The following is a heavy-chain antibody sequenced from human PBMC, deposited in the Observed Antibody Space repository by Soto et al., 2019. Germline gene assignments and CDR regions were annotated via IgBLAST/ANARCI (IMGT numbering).Heavy chain of an antibody. CDR3: AKDAAMVSITFNYLDY. V-gene: IGHV3-23*01. CDR2: IGGSGGDK. D-gene: IGHD2-8*01. Sequence: EVQLLESGGGLVQPGGSLRLSCAASGFFLSSYAMSWVRQAPGKGLEWVSGIGGSGGDKSYADSVKGRFTICRDNSKNTLYLQMESLGAEDTAVYYCAKDAAMVSITFNYLDYGGQGPLVAVSS. CDR1: GFFLSSYA. J-gene: IGHJ4*02.